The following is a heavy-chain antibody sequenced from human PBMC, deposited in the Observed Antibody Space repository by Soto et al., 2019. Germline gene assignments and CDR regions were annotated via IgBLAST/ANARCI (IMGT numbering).Heavy chain of an antibody. V-gene: IGHV3-23*01. Sequence: PGGSLRLSCAACGLSFSSYAMSWVRQAQGKGLEWVSAISGSGGSTYYADSVKGRLTISRENSKNTLSLQMNSLRAEDTAIYYCARVLVPTAVSGASAAWGQGT. CDR1: GLSFSSYA. J-gene: IGHJ5*02. CDR2: ISGSGGST. CDR3: ARVLVPTAVSGASAA. D-gene: IGHD2-2*01.